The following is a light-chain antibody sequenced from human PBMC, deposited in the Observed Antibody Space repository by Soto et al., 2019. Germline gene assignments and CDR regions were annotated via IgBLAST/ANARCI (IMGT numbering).Light chain of an antibody. J-gene: IGLJ7*01. CDR2: EVS. Sequence: QSALTQPPSASGSPGQSVTISCTGTSSDVGGYNYVSWYQQHPGKAPKVIIYEVSKRPSGVPDRFSGSKSGSTASLTVSELQAEDEADYYCSSYAVTNIFVFGTGTQLTVL. V-gene: IGLV2-8*01. CDR3: SSYAVTNIFV. CDR1: SSDVGGYNY.